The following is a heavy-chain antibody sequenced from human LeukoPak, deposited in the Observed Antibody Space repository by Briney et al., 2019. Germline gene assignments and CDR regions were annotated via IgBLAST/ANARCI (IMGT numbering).Heavy chain of an antibody. J-gene: IGHJ3*02. CDR1: GFTFSTYW. CDR3: ARDIFLSAGAFDI. D-gene: IGHD3-3*01. CDR2: IKQDGSEK. Sequence: GGSLRLSCATSGFTFSTYWMSWVRQAPGKGLEWVANIKQDGSEKYYVDSMEGRFTISRDNAKNSLYLQMHSLRAEDTAVYYCARDIFLSAGAFDIWGQGTMVTVSS. V-gene: IGHV3-7*01.